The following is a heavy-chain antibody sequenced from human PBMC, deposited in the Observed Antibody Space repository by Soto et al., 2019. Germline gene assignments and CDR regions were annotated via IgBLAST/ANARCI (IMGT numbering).Heavy chain of an antibody. V-gene: IGHV1-69*01. CDR3: ARDPRSITGTTSSEDFQF. D-gene: IGHD1-7*01. CDR1: GGTFSGYA. CDR2: IIPIFGIT. J-gene: IGHJ1*01. Sequence: QAHLMQSGAEVKKPGSSVKVSCKASGGTFSGYAISWVRQRPGRGLEWMGGIIPIFGITTYAEKFQGRITLAADESTGTAFMDRRILISEDTAGYYCARDPRSITGTTSSEDFQFWGPGTLVSVSS.